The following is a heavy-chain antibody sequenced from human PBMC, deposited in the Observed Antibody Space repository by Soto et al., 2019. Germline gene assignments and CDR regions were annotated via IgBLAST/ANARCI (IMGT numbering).Heavy chain of an antibody. V-gene: IGHV4-31*03. CDR1: GDSIASGGHY. Sequence: PSETLSLTCTVSGDSIASGGHYWSWIRQYPGKGLEWIGYIYFTGTTDYNPSLKSRVTMSVDTSKNQFSLNLNSVTAADIAFYYCASDTRYYNGRGAYPHFLDYWAQGLLVPVSS. CDR3: ASDTRYYNGRGAYPHFLDY. J-gene: IGHJ4*02. D-gene: IGHD3-10*01. CDR2: IYFTGTT.